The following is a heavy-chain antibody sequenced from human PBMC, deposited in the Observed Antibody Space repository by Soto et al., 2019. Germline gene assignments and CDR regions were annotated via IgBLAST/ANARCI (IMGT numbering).Heavy chain of an antibody. Sequence: EVQLLESGGGLVQPGGSLRLSCAASGFTFSSYAMSWVRQAPGKGLEWVSAISGSGSSTYYADSVKGRFTISRDNSKNPLYLQMNSLRAEDTAVYYCAKDEYCISTNCYWGRGTGRNWFDPLGQGNLITVSS. J-gene: IGHJ5*02. D-gene: IGHD2-2*01. CDR2: ISGSGSST. V-gene: IGHV3-23*01. CDR1: GFTFSSYA. CDR3: AKDEYCISTNCYWGRGTGRNWFDP.